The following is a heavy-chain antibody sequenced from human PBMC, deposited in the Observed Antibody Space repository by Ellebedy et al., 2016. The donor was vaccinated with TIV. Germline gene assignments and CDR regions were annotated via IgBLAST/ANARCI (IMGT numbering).Heavy chain of an antibody. V-gene: IGHV3-23*01. CDR1: GFNFANAA. CDR2: ISHNGDRI. J-gene: IGHJ4*02. D-gene: IGHD3-16*01. CDR3: AKELRPNDY. Sequence: GGSLRLSXAASGFNFANAAMTWVRQPPGKGLEWVSSISHNGDRILYADYVKGRFTISKDEFTNMLFLQMDSLRAEDTAVYYCAKELRPNDYWGQGTLVTVSS.